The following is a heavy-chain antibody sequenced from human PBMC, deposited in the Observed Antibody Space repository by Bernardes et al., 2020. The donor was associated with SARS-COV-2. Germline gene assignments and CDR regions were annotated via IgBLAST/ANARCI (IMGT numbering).Heavy chain of an antibody. CDR1: GGSFSGYY. CDR3: ARDGYYYGSEYNWFDP. V-gene: IGHV4-34*01. J-gene: IGHJ5*02. D-gene: IGHD3-10*01. Sequence: LSLTCAVYGGSFSGYYWSWIRQPPGKGLEWIGEINHSGSTNYNPSLKSRVTISVDTSKNQFSLKLSSVTAADTAVYYCARDGYYYGSEYNWFDPWGQGTLVTVSS. CDR2: INHSGST.